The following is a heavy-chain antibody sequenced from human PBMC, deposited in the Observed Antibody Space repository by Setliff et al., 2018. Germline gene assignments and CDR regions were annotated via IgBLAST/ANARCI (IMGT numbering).Heavy chain of an antibody. D-gene: IGHD3-10*01. Sequence: SVKVSCNASGYTFTAYYMHWVRQAPGQGLEWMGGIIPIFGTANYAQKFQGRVTITADESTSTDYMELSSLRSGDTAVYYCARTLYYYGSGSSRLILNYFDYWGQGTLVTVSS. CDR1: GYTFTAYY. J-gene: IGHJ4*02. CDR2: IIPIFGTA. CDR3: ARTLYYYGSGSSRLILNYFDY. V-gene: IGHV1-69*13.